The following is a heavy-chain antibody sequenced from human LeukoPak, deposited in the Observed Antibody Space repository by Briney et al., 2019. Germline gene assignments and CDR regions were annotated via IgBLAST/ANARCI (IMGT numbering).Heavy chain of an antibody. J-gene: IGHJ4*02. V-gene: IGHV3-30*02. CDR2: IRYDGSTK. Sequence: GGSLRLSCAASGFTFNNYGMHWVRQAPGKGLEWVTFIRYDGSTKYYADSVRGRFTISRDNSKNTLYLQMNSLRAEDTAVYYCARSYDFWSPTDYWGQGTLVTVSS. CDR3: ARSYDFWSPTDY. CDR1: GFTFNNYG. D-gene: IGHD3-3*01.